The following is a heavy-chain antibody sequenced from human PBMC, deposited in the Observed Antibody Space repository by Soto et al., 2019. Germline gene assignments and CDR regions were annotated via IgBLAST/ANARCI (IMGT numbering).Heavy chain of an antibody. Sequence: KTSETLSLTCTVSGGSISSGDYYWSWIRQPPGKGLEWIGYIYYSGSTYYNPSLKSRVTISVDTSKNQFSLKLSSVTAADTAVYYCARVDYSNYWFDPWGQGTLVTVSS. V-gene: IGHV4-30-4*01. CDR3: ARVDYSNYWFDP. CDR2: IYYSGST. J-gene: IGHJ5*02. CDR1: GGSISSGDYY. D-gene: IGHD4-4*01.